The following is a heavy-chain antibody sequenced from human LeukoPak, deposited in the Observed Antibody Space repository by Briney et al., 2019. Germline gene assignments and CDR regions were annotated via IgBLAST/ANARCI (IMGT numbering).Heavy chain of an antibody. CDR2: IYYSGNT. Sequence: SETLSLTCTVSGDSISSYFWNWIRQPPGKGLEWIGYIYYSGNTNYNPSLKSRVTISVDTSKNQFSLKLTSVTAADTAVYYCARVLRSYGYKNPYYFDYWGQGTLVTVSS. CDR1: GDSISSYF. CDR3: ARVLRSYGYKNPYYFDY. V-gene: IGHV4-59*01. J-gene: IGHJ4*02. D-gene: IGHD5-18*01.